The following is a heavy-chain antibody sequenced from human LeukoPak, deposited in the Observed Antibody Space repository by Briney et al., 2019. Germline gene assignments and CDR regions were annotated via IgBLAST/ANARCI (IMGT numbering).Heavy chain of an antibody. CDR1: GGSISSYY. V-gene: IGHV4-59*08. D-gene: IGHD3-10*01. J-gene: IGHJ6*02. CDR3: AGTVRGFYYYGMDV. CDR2: IYYSGST. Sequence: SETLSLTCTVSGGSISSYYWSWIRQPPGKGLKWIGYIYYSGSTNYNPSLKSRVTISVDTSKNQFSLKLSSVTAADTAVYYCAGTVRGFYYYGMDVWGQGTTVTVSS.